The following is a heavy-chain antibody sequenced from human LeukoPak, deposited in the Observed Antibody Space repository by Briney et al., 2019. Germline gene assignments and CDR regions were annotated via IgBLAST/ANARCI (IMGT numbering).Heavy chain of an antibody. J-gene: IGHJ3*02. CDR3: ARVQGYSYGPDAFDI. CDR2: IYHSGST. Sequence: SETLSLTCAVSGGSISSGGNSWSWIRQPPGKGLEWIGYIYHSGSTYYNPSLKSRVTISVDRSKNQFSLKLSSVTAADTAVYYCARVQGYSYGPDAFDIWGQGTMVTVSS. D-gene: IGHD5-18*01. V-gene: IGHV4-30-2*01. CDR1: GGSISSGGNS.